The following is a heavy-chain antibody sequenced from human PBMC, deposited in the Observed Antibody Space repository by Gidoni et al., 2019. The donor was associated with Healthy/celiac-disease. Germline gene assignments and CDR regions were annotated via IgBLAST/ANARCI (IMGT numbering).Heavy chain of an antibody. CDR3: ARARGDSNYFDY. Sequence: VQLVESGGGVVQPGRSLRLSCAASGFTFSSYGMHWVRQAPGKGLEWVAIIWYGGSNKYYADSVKGRFTISRDNSKNTLYLQMNSLRAEDTAVYYCARARGDSNYFDYWGQGTLVTVSS. CDR2: IWYGGSNK. D-gene: IGHD2-21*02. J-gene: IGHJ4*02. V-gene: IGHV3-33*01. CDR1: GFTFSSYG.